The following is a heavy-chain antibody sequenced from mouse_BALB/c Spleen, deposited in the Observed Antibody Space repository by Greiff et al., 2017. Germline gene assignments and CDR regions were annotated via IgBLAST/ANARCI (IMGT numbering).Heavy chain of an antibody. CDR3: AREEITTDYYAMDY. CDR2: ISNGGGST. V-gene: IGHV5-12-2*01. J-gene: IGHJ4*01. Sequence: EVQVVESGGGLVQPGGSLKLSCAASGFTFSSYTMSWVRQTPEKRLEWVAYISNGGGSTYYPDTVKGRFTISRDNAKNTLYLQMSSLKSEDTAMYYCAREEITTDYYAMDYWGQGTSVTVSS. CDR1: GFTFSSYT. D-gene: IGHD1-1*01.